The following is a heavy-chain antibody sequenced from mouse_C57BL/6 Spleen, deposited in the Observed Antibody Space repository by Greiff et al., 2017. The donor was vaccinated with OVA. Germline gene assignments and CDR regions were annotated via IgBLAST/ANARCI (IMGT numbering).Heavy chain of an antibody. Sequence: EVKVVESGGGLVQPGESLKLSCESNEYEFPSPDMSWVRKTPEKGLELVAAINSDGGSTYYPDTMERRFIISRDKTKKTLYLQMSSLRSEDTALYYCASGDGYYAYWGQGTLVTVSA. CDR3: ASGDGYYAY. V-gene: IGHV5-2*01. CDR2: INSDGGST. D-gene: IGHD2-3*01. J-gene: IGHJ3*01. CDR1: EYEFPSPD.